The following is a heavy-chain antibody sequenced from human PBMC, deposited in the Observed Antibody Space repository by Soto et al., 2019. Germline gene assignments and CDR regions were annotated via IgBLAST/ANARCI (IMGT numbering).Heavy chain of an antibody. V-gene: IGHV1-69*13. CDR1: GGTFSSYA. Sequence: SVKVSCKASGGTFSSYAITWVRQAPGQGLEWMGGIIPIFGSTNYAQKFQGRVTITADESTSTAYVELSSLRSEDTAVYYCASAPLGGSYGIDYYGMDVWGQGTTLTVSS. D-gene: IGHD1-26*01. CDR2: IIPIFGST. J-gene: IGHJ6*02. CDR3: ASAPLGGSYGIDYYGMDV.